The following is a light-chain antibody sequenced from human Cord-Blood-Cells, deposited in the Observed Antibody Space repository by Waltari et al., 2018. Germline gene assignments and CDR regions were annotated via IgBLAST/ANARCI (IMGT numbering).Light chain of an antibody. CDR2: GAS. J-gene: IGKJ4*01. CDR3: QQYGSSPLT. V-gene: IGKV3-20*01. CDR1: QSVSSSY. Sequence: EIVLTQSPGTLSLSPGDRATLSCRASQSVSSSYLAWYQQKPVQGPRLLIYGASSRAPGIPDRFSGSGSGTDFTLTISRLEPEDFAVYYCQQYGSSPLTFGGGTKVEIK.